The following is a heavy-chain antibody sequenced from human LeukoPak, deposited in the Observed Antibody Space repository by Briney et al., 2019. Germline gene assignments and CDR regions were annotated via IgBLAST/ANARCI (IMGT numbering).Heavy chain of an antibody. J-gene: IGHJ4*02. D-gene: IGHD6-13*01. V-gene: IGHV4-30-2*01. CDR1: GGSISSGGYS. Sequence: SQTLSLTCAVSGGSISSGGYSWSWIRQPPGKGLEWIGYIYHSGSTYYNPSLKSRVTISVDRSKNQFSLKLSSVTAADTAVYYCARAGRYSSSWFYDYWGQGTLVTVSS. CDR3: ARAGRYSSSWFYDY. CDR2: IYHSGST.